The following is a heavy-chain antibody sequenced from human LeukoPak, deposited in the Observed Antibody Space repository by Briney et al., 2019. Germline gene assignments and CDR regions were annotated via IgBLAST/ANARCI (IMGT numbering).Heavy chain of an antibody. CDR3: ARSEVVPAASNWFDP. J-gene: IGHJ5*02. V-gene: IGHV1-69*02. Sequence: ASVKVSCKASGGTFSSYSISWVRQAPGQGLEWMGRIIPNLGIANYAQKFQGRVTITADKSTSTAYMELSSLRSEDTAVYYCARSEVVPAASNWFDPWGQGTLVTVSS. CDR2: IIPNLGIA. CDR1: GGTFSSYS. D-gene: IGHD2-2*01.